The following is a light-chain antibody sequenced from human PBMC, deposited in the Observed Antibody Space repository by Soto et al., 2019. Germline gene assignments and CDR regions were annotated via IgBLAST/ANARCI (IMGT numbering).Light chain of an antibody. CDR1: QSVSSY. V-gene: IGKV3-11*01. CDR3: QQRSIWPPIT. J-gene: IGKJ5*01. CDR2: DAS. Sequence: EIVLTQSPATLSLSPGDRATLSCRASQSVSSYLAWYQQKPGQAPRLLIYDASNRSTGIPARFSGSGSGTDFTLTISSLEAEDCAVYYCQQRSIWPPITFGQGTRLEFK.